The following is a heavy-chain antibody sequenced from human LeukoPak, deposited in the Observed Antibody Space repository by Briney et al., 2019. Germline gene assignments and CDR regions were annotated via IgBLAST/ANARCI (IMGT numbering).Heavy chain of an antibody. D-gene: IGHD3-10*01. CDR2: IYTSGST. J-gene: IGHJ4*02. CDR3: AAGIPNYYGSGSYPNALDY. CDR1: GGSISSGSYY. Sequence: SETLSLTCTVSGGSISSGSYYWNWIRQPAGKGLEWIGRIYTSGSTNYNPSLRSRVTISVDTSKNQFSLKLSSVTAADTAVYYCAAGIPNYYGSGSYPNALDYWGQGTLVTVSS. V-gene: IGHV4-61*02.